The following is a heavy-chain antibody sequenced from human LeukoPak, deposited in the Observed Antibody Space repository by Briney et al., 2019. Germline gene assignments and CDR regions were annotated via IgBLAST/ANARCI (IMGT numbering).Heavy chain of an antibody. CDR3: ATGPPDCSSTSCYAFDAFDT. V-gene: IGHV4-39*07. J-gene: IGHJ3*02. CDR1: GGSISSSSYD. D-gene: IGHD2-2*01. Sequence: SETLSLACTVSGGSISSSSYDSGWIRQPPGNGLDWIGSIYYSGSTYYNPSLKSRVNISVDTSKNQFSLKLSSVTAADTAVYYCATGPPDCSSTSCYAFDAFDTWGQGTMVTVSS. CDR2: IYYSGST.